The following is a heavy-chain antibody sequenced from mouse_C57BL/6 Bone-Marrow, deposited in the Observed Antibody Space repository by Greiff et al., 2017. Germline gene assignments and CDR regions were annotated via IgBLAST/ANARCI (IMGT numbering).Heavy chain of an antibody. D-gene: IGHD2-4*01. V-gene: IGHV1-42*01. J-gene: IGHJ1*03. CDR1: GYSFTGYY. CDR3: ARDYHWYFDV. CDR2: INPSTGGT. Sequence: VQLQQSGPELVKPGASVKISCKASGYSFTGYYMNWVKQSPEKSLEWLGEINPSTGGTTYNQKFKAKATLTVDKSSSTAYMQLKSLTSEDSAVYYCARDYHWYFDVWGTGTTVTVSS.